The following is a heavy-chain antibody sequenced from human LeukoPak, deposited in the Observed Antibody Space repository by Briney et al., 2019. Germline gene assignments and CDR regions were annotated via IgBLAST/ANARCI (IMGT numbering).Heavy chain of an antibody. CDR3: ARASAAGIMLDS. V-gene: IGHV3-74*01. D-gene: IGHD6-13*01. CDR2: INSDGRST. CDR1: GFTFSSYW. Sequence: PGGSLGLSCAASGFTFSSYWMHWVRQAPGKGLVWVSRINSDGRSTNYADSVKGRFTISRDNAKNTLYLQMNSLRAEDTAVYYCARASAAGIMLDSWGQGTLVTVSS. J-gene: IGHJ4*02.